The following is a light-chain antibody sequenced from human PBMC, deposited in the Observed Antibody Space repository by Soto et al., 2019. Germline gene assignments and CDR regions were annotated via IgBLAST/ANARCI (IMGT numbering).Light chain of an antibody. CDR2: RNN. CDR3: AAWDDSLRGVV. V-gene: IGLV1-47*01. CDR1: SSNIGSNY. Sequence: QSVLTQPPSASGTPGQRVTSSCSGSSSNIGSNYVYWYQQLPGTATKLLIYRNNQRPSGVPDRFSGSKSGTSAPLAISGLPSEDDADYYCAAWDDSLRGVVFGEGTKLTVL. J-gene: IGLJ2*01.